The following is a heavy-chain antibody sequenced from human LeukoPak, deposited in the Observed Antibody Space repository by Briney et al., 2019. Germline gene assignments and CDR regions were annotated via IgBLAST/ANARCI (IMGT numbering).Heavy chain of an antibody. V-gene: IGHV4-61*02. J-gene: IGHJ6*03. CDR2: IYTSGST. CDR1: GGSISSGSYY. D-gene: IGHD6-13*01. CDR3: ARDGGSSRYYYYYYMDV. Sequence: SETLSLTCTVSGGSISSGSYYWSWIRQPAGKGLEWIGRIYTSGSTNYNPSLKSRVTISVDTSKNQFSLKLSSVTAADTAVYYCARDGGSSRYYYYYYMDVWGKGTTVTVS.